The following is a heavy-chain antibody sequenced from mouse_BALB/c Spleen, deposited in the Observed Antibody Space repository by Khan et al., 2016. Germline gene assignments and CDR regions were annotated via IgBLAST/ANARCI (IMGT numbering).Heavy chain of an antibody. J-gene: IGHJ2*01. V-gene: IGHV8-12*01. Sequence: QVTLKESGPGILQPSQTLSLTCSFSGFSLSTSGMGVSWIRQPSGKGLEWLTHLYWDDDKRYNPSLKSRLTTSKDTSSNQVFLKITSVDTADAATYFCARRGGDYFDYWGQGTTLTVSS. CDR3: ARRGGDYFDY. CDR2: LYWDDDK. CDR1: GFSLSTSGMG.